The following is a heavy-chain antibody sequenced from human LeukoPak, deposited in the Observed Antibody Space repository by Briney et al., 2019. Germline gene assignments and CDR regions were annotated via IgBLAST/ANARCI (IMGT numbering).Heavy chain of an antibody. CDR2: ITGSSSFI. J-gene: IGHJ6*03. CDR1: GFTFSTYS. CDR3: ATTGYYSYYYYYMDV. Sequence: GGSLRLSCAASGFTFSTYSMNWVRQAPGKGLEWVSSITGSSSFIYYADSVKGRFTISRDNAKNSLHLQMNSLRAEDTAVYYCATTGYYSYYYYYMDVWGKGTTVTVSS. V-gene: IGHV3-21*01. D-gene: IGHD3-9*01.